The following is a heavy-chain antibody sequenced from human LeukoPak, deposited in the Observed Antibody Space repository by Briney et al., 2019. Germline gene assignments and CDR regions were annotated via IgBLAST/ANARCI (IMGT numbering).Heavy chain of an antibody. CDR2: INTDGSST. D-gene: IGHD2-2*01. J-gene: IGHJ5*02. CDR3: AKSPPSFLGYCSSTSCLSWFDP. CDR1: GFTFSSYW. V-gene: IGHV3-74*01. Sequence: TGGSLRLSCAASGFTFSSYWMHWVRQAPGKGLVWVSRINTDGSSTSYADSVKGRFTISRDNSKNTLYLQMNSLRAEDTAVYYCAKSPPSFLGYCSSTSCLSWFDPWGQGTLVTVSS.